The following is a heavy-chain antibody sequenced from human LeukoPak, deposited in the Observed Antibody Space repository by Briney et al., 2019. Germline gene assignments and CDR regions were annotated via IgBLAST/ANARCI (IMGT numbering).Heavy chain of an antibody. J-gene: IGHJ6*02. CDR1: GFTFSSYG. CDR3: ARTMGPIFGVVRTGMDV. D-gene: IGHD3-3*01. Sequence: HPGRSLRLSCAASGFTFSSYGMHWVRQAPGKGLEWVAVISYDGSNKYYADSVKGRFTISRDNSKNTLYLQMNSLRAEDTAVYYCARTMGPIFGVVRTGMDVWGQGTTVTVSS. V-gene: IGHV3-30*03. CDR2: ISYDGSNK.